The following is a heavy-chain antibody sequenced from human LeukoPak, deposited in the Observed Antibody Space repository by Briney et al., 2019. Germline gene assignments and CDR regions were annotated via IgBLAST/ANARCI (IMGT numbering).Heavy chain of an antibody. V-gene: IGHV1-46*01. CDR2: INPSGGST. J-gene: IGHJ4*02. CDR1: GYTFTSYY. D-gene: IGHD5-24*01. CDR3: ARAPEEMAPDY. Sequence: ASVKVSCKASGYTFTSYYMHWVRQAPGQGLEWMGIINPSGGSTSYAQKFQGRVTMTRDMSTSTVYMELSSLRSEDTAVYYCARAPEEMAPDYWGQGTLVTVSS.